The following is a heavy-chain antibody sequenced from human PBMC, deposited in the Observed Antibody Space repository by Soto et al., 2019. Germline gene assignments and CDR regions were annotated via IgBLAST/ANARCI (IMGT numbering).Heavy chain of an antibody. CDR1: GYTFTSYD. J-gene: IGHJ6*02. V-gene: IGHV1-8*01. CDR2: MNPNSGNT. Sequence: QVQLVQSGAEVKKPGASVKVSCKASGYTFTSYDINWVRQATGQGLEWMGWMNPNSGNTGYAQKFQGRVTMTRSTSIPTAYVELSSLRPEDTAVYNCARERTTRGMDVWGQGTTVTVSS. CDR3: ARERTTRGMDV. D-gene: IGHD1-1*01.